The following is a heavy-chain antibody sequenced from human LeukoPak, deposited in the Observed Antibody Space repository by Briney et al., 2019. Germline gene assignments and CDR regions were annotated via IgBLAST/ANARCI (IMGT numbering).Heavy chain of an antibody. CDR3: ANGLRISSGRVGVPVD. CDR2: ISSSSSYI. CDR1: GFTFSSYS. Sequence: GGSLRLSCAASGFTFSSYSMNWVRQAPGKGLEWVSSISSSSSYIYYADSVKGRFTISRDNSKNTLYLQMNSLRAEDTAVYYCANGLRISSGRVGVPVDWGQGTLVTVSS. J-gene: IGHJ4*02. V-gene: IGHV3-21*01. D-gene: IGHD6-19*01.